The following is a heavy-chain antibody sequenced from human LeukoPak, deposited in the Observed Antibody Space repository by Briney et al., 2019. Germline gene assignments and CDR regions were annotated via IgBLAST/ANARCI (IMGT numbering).Heavy chain of an antibody. Sequence: ASVKLSCKASGYTFTSYYINWVRQPTGQGLEWMGGMHPNTGNKSYAQKFQGRGTMTRNPSKSTAYLELSRLRTEDTAVYFCARTLATVTTSIHGYWGQGNLGNVSS. J-gene: IGHJ4*02. D-gene: IGHD4-17*01. CDR2: MHPNTGNK. CDR3: ARTLATVTTSIHGY. V-gene: IGHV1-8*01. CDR1: GYTFTSYY.